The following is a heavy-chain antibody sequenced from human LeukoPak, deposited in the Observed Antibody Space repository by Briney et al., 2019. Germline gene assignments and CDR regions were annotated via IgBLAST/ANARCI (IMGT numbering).Heavy chain of an antibody. V-gene: IGHV3-74*01. CDR1: GFTFGTYW. Sequence: GGALRLSCAAPGFTFGTYWIHSVRQAPGKGLEWVSRMNSDGSSISYADSVKGRFTISRDNAKNTLYLQMNSLRSEDTAVYYCARVGYYDSSGYFAYLQHWGQGTLVTVSS. CDR2: MNSDGSSI. CDR3: ARVGYYDSSGYFAYLQH. D-gene: IGHD3-22*01. J-gene: IGHJ1*01.